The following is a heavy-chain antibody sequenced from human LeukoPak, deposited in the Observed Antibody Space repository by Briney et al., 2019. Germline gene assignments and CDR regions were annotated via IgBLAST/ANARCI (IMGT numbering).Heavy chain of an antibody. CDR3: AKGRLSGINGGFDI. Sequence: GGSLRLSCAASGFTLSSNWMHWVRQGPGKGLVWVARINSDGSSTSYADSVKGRFTISRDNSKNTLYLQMNSLRAEDTAIYYCAKGRLSGINGGFDIWGQGRMVTVSS. CDR1: GFTLSSNW. V-gene: IGHV3-74*01. D-gene: IGHD2-8*01. J-gene: IGHJ3*02. CDR2: INSDGSST.